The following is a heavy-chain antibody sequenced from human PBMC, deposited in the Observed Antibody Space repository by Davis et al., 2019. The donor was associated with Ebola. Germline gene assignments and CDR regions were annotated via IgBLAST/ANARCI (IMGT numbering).Heavy chain of an antibody. CDR1: GFTFSSYS. D-gene: IGHD4-11*01. J-gene: IGHJ4*02. Sequence: HTGGSLRLSCAASGFTFSSYSMNWVRQAPGKGLVWVSRINSDGSSTSYADSVKGRFTISRDNAKNTLYLQMNSLRAEDTAVYYCTRLTTVGDYWGQGTLVTVSS. CDR2: INSDGSST. V-gene: IGHV3-74*01. CDR3: TRLTTVGDY.